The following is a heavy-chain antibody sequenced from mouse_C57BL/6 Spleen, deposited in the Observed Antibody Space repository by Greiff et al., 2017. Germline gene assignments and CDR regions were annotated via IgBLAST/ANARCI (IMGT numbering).Heavy chain of an antibody. CDR1: GYTFTSYW. D-gene: IGHD1-1*01. Sequence: QVQLQQPGTELVKPGASVKLSCKASGYTFTSYWMHWVKQRPGQGLEWIGNINPSNGGTNYNEQFKRKATLTVDKSSSTAYMQLSSLTSEDSAVYYCARLGAYYYGSSPYVDYWGQGTTLTVSS. CDR2: INPSNGGT. CDR3: ARLGAYYYGSSPYVDY. J-gene: IGHJ2*01. V-gene: IGHV1-53*01.